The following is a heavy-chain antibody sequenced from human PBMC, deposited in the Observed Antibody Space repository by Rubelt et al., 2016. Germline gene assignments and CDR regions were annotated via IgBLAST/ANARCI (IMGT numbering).Heavy chain of an antibody. J-gene: IGHJ4*02. CDR2: IDAGNGDT. CDR1: GYTFTNYG. CDR3: ARDESGYSF. V-gene: IGHV1-3*01. D-gene: IGHD3-3*01. Sequence: QVQLVQSGAEVKKPGASVKVSCKASGYTFTNYGMHWVRQAPGQRLEWMGWIDAGNGDTNYAQKVQGRVTMTTDTSTSTVYMELRSLRSDDTSVYYCARDESGYSFWGQGTLVTVSS.